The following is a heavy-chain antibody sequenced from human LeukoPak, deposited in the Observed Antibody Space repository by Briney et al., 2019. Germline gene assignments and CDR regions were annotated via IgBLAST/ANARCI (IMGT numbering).Heavy chain of an antibody. CDR2: IYYSGST. CDR3: AVYYDSSGYYGN. D-gene: IGHD3-22*01. J-gene: IGHJ4*02. CDR1: GGSISSSSYY. Sequence: TSETLSLTCTVSGGSISSSSYYWGWIRQPPGKGLEWIGSIYYSGSTYYNPSLKSRVTISVDTSKNRFSLKLSSVTAADTAVYYCAVYYDSSGYYGNWGQGTLVTVSS. V-gene: IGHV4-39*01.